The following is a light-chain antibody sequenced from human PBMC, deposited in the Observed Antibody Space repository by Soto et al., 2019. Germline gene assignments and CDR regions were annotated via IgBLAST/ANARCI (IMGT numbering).Light chain of an antibody. V-gene: IGKV1-39*01. CDR3: QQSYSTSWT. CDR2: AAS. CDR1: QSIVTY. J-gene: IGKJ1*01. Sequence: DIQMTQSPSSLSASVGDRVTITCRASQSIVTYLNWYLQKPGKAPKLLIYAASNLQSGVPSRFSGSGSGTDFTLTISSLQPEDFATYYCQQSYSTSWTFGQGTKVDIK.